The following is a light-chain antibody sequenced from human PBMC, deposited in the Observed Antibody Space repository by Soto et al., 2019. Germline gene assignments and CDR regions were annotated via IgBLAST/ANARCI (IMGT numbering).Light chain of an antibody. V-gene: IGKV3-11*01. Sequence: EIVLTQSQATLSLSPGERPTLSCRASQSVSSYLAWYQQKPGQAPRLLIYDASNRATGIPARFSGSGSGTDFTLTISSLEPEDFAVYYCQQRSNWPPFGGGTKVDIK. CDR3: QQRSNWPP. J-gene: IGKJ4*01. CDR1: QSVSSY. CDR2: DAS.